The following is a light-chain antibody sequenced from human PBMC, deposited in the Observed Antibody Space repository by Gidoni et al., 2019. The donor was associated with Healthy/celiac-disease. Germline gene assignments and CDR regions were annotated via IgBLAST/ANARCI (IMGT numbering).Light chain of an antibody. Sequence: EIVMTQSPATLSVSPGERATLSCRASQSVSSNLAWYQQKPGQAPRLLIYGASTRATGIPARFSGSGSGTEFTLTISSLQSEDFAVYYCQQYNNWLRWTFXQXTKVEIK. CDR2: GAS. CDR1: QSVSSN. V-gene: IGKV3-15*01. CDR3: QQYNNWLRWT. J-gene: IGKJ1*01.